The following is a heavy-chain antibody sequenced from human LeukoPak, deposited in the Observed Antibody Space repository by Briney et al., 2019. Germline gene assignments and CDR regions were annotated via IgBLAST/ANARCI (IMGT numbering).Heavy chain of an antibody. J-gene: IGHJ4*02. V-gene: IGHV4-61*02. Sequence: SETLSLTCTVSGGSISSGSYYWSWIRQPAGKGLEWIGRIYTSGSTNYNPSLKSRVTISVDTSKNQFSLKLSSVTAADTAVYYCARAEARGITTRLRPYYFDYWGQGTPVTVSS. CDR2: IYTSGST. D-gene: IGHD4-17*01. CDR3: ARAEARGITTRLRPYYFDY. CDR1: GGSISSGSYY.